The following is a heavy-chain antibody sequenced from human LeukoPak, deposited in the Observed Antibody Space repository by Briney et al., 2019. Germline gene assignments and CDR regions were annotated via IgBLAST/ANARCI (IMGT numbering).Heavy chain of an antibody. CDR1: GVSFSGYY. J-gene: IGHJ4*02. CDR2: IKQDGSEK. CDR3: ARAFPEGGGNRPFDY. D-gene: IGHD4-23*01. Sequence: PSETLSLTCAVYGVSFSGYYWSWVRQAPGKGLEWVANIKQDGSEKYYVDSVKGRFTISRDNAKNSLYLQMNSLRAEDTAVYYCARAFPEGGGNRPFDYWGQGTLVTVSS. V-gene: IGHV3-7*01.